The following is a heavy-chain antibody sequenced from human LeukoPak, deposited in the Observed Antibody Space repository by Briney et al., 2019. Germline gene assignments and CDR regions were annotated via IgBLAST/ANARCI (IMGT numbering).Heavy chain of an antibody. CDR2: IIPIFGTA. Sequence: SVKLSCKASGGTFSSYAISWVRQAPGQGLEWMGGIIPIFGTANYAQKFQGRVTITADESTSTAYMELSGLRSEDTAVYYCARGRRDYYDSSGYQFDYWGQGTLVTVSS. V-gene: IGHV1-69*01. CDR1: GGTFSSYA. J-gene: IGHJ4*02. CDR3: ARGRRDYYDSSGYQFDY. D-gene: IGHD3-22*01.